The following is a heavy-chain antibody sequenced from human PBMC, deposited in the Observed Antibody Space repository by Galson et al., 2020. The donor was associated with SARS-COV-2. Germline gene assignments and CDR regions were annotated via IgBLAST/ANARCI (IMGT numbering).Heavy chain of an antibody. Sequence: PGGSLRLSCAASGFRFGSNWMSWVRQAPGKGLEWVANIKQDGSDRYYVDSVKGRFTISSDYPKNSVYLQMNNLRADDTAVYYCARDEDGYNDVWGQGTLVAVSS. D-gene: IGHD5-12*01. V-gene: IGHV3-7*01. J-gene: IGHJ4*02. CDR3: ARDEDGYNDV. CDR2: IKQDGSDR. CDR1: GFRFGSNW.